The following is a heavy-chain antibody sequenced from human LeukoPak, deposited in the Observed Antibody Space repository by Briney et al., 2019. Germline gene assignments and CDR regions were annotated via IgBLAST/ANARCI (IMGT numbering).Heavy chain of an antibody. CDR3: ARDARGGNSYYFDY. CDR2: IYHVGTT. V-gene: IGHV4-38-2*02. J-gene: IGHJ4*02. D-gene: IGHD4-23*01. CDR1: GYSINNGYY. Sequence: PSETLSLTCTVSGYSINNGYYWGWFRQPPGKGLEWIGSIYHVGTTSYNPSLKSRVTISVDTSKNHFSLKLNSVTAADTAVYYCARDARGGNSYYFDYWGQGTLVTVSS.